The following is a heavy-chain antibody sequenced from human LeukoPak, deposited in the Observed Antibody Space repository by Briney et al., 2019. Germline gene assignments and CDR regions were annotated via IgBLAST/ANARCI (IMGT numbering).Heavy chain of an antibody. J-gene: IGHJ4*02. Sequence: GGSLRLSCSASGFTFSSHAMHWVRQAPGKGLEYVSAISSNGGSTYYADSVKGRFTISRDNSKNTLYLQMSSLRAEDTAVYYCVKDGLMATITYNDLFDYWGQGTLVTVSS. CDR3: VKDGLMATITYNDLFDY. CDR1: GFTFSSHA. CDR2: ISSNGGST. V-gene: IGHV3-64D*06. D-gene: IGHD5-24*01.